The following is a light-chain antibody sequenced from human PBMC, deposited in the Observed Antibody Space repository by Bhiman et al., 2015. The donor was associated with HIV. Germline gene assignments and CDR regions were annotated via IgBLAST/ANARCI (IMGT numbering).Light chain of an antibody. V-gene: IGLV2-14*03. J-gene: IGLJ1*01. CDR3: SSLTSSITYV. CDR2: DVS. Sequence: QSALTQPASVSGSPGQSIAISCTGTSSDIGAYDYVSWYQQHPGKAPKLMIYDVSNRPSGVSDRFSGSKSGNTASLTISGLQAEDEADYYCSSLTSSITYVFGTGTKVTVL. CDR1: SSDIGAYDY.